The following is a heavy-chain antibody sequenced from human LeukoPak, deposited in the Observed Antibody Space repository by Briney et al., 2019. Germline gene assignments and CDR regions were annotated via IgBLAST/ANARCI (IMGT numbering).Heavy chain of an antibody. CDR3: ARVPPLVVSMRYYYYFMDV. D-gene: IGHD5/OR15-5a*01. V-gene: IGHV4-30-4*07. CDR2: IYNSGNT. CDR1: GGSISSGDYS. J-gene: IGHJ6*03. Sequence: PSETLSLTCAVSGGSISSGDYSWSWIRQPPGEGLEWIGFIYNSGNTYYNPSLKSRVTLSVDTSKNQFSLNLSSVTAADTAVYYCARVPPLVVSMRYYYYFMDVWGKGTTVTVSS.